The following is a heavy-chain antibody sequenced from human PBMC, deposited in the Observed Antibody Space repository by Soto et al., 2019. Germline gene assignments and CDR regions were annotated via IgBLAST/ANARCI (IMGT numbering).Heavy chain of an antibody. CDR1: GFTFSSYG. CDR2: ISYDGSNK. J-gene: IGHJ4*02. D-gene: IGHD6-13*01. Sequence: GGSLRLSCAASGFTFSSYGMHWVRQAPGKGLEWVAVISYDGSNKYYADSVKGRFTISRDNSKNTLYLQMNSLRAEDTAVYYCAKDLAAAGTVDDYWGQGTLVTSPQ. V-gene: IGHV3-30*18. CDR3: AKDLAAAGTVDDY.